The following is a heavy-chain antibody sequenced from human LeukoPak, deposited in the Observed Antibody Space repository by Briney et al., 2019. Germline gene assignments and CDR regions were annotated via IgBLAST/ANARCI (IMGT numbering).Heavy chain of an antibody. V-gene: IGHV1-69*05. D-gene: IGHD6-6*01. CDR1: GGTFNSYA. Sequence: SVTVSCMASGGTFNSYAISWVRQAPGQGLGRMGGIIPIFGTANYAQKFQGRVTITTDESTSTAYMELSSLRSEDTAVYYCASGIAARRLGRYYMDVWGKGTTVTVSS. J-gene: IGHJ6*03. CDR3: ASGIAARRLGRYYMDV. CDR2: IIPIFGTA.